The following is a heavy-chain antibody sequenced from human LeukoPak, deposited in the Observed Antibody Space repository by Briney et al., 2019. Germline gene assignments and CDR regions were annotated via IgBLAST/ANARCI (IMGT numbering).Heavy chain of an antibody. CDR2: IKTDGSDE. CDR1: GFTFSSYW. D-gene: IGHD2-21*02. CDR3: AIGHIYCGGDCYSPYDAFDI. V-gene: IGHV3-7*01. J-gene: IGHJ3*02. Sequence: GGSLRLSCAASGFTFSSYWMSWVRHTPGKGLEWVANIKTDGSDEYYVDSVKGRFTISRDNAKNSLYLQMNSLRAEDTAVYYCAIGHIYCGGDCYSPYDAFDIWGQGTMVTVSS.